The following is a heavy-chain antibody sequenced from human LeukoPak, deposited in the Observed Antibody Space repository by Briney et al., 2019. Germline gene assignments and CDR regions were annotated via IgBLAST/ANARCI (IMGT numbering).Heavy chain of an antibody. CDR1: GATFISYA. J-gene: IGHJ5*02. CDR3: ARESWMIVVVRRGWFDP. V-gene: IGHV1-8*02. CDR2: MNPNSGNT. Sequence: ASVKVSCKASGATFISYAMSWVRQATGQGLEWMGWMNPNSGNTGYAQKFQGRVTMTRNTSISTAYMELSSLRSEDTAVYYCARESWMIVVVRRGWFDPWGQGTLVTVSS. D-gene: IGHD3-22*01.